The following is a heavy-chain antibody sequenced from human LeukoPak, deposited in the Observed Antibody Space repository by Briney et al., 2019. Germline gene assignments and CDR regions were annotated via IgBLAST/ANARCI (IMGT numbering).Heavy chain of an antibody. CDR1: GFTFSSYA. J-gene: IGHJ4*02. V-gene: IGHV3-23*01. CDR3: AKDVRVGEYYGSGSYFDY. CDR2: ISASGGST. D-gene: IGHD3-10*01. Sequence: PGGSLRLSCAASGFTFSSYAMSWVRQAPGKGLEWVSIISASGGSTYYADSVKGRFTISREKSKNYLQMNSLRGDDTAIYYCAKDVRVGEYYGSGSYFDYWGQGTLVTVSS.